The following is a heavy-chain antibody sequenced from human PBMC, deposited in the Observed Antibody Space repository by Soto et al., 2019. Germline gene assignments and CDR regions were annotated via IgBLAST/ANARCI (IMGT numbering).Heavy chain of an antibody. J-gene: IGHJ5*02. D-gene: IGHD6-13*01. V-gene: IGHV4-59*08. CDR1: GCPISSYY. Sequence: SETLSLSCTVSGCPISSYYWSWIRQPPGKGLEWMAYIYYSGSTNYNPALKSRVTIPVDTFKHQLSLKLSSVTAADTAVYYCARHAGGISWCSCFDPWGQGTLVTVS. CDR3: ARHAGGISWCSCFDP. CDR2: IYYSGST.